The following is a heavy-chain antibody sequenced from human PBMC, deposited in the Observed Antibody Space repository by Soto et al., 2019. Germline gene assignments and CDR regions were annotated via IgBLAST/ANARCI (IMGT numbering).Heavy chain of an antibody. D-gene: IGHD3-16*01. CDR3: ATRSPAFDH. CDR1: GYTFTSFG. J-gene: IGHJ4*02. CDR2: ISTDKGKT. Sequence: GASVKVSCKTSGYTFTSFGISWVRQAPGQGLEWMGWISTDKGKTNYAQKFQGRVTMTTDTSTSTAFMELRILRFDDTAVYYCATRSPAFDHWGQGTLVTVSS. V-gene: IGHV1-18*01.